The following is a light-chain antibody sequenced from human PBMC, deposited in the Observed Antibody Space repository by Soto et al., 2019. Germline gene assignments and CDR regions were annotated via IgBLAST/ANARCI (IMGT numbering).Light chain of an antibody. V-gene: IGKV3-11*01. J-gene: IGKJ1*01. Sequence: EIVLTQSPTPLSLPPGERATVYRRVISSVSSYLAWYQQKPGQAPRLLIYDASNRSTGIPARFSGSGSGTDFTLTISSLEPEDFAVYYCQQRSNWPLTWTFGKGTKVDIK. CDR3: QQRSNWPLTWT. CDR2: DAS. CDR1: SSVSSY.